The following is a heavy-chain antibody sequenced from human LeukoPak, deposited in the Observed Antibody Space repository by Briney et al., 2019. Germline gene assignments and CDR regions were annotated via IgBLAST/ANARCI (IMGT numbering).Heavy chain of an antibody. CDR2: ISSSGNTI. D-gene: IGHD5-18*01. Sequence: GGTLRLSCAASGFTLSSYDMNWVRQAPGKGLEWISYISSSGNTIYYADSVKGRFTISRDNAKNSLYLQMNSLRAEDTAVYYCARENKVGYSYAGDCWGQGTLVTVSS. CDR1: GFTLSSYD. V-gene: IGHV3-48*03. J-gene: IGHJ4*02. CDR3: ARENKVGYSYAGDC.